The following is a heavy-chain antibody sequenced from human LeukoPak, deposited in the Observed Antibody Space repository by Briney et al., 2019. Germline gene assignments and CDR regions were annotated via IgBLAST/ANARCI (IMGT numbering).Heavy chain of an antibody. D-gene: IGHD2-2*01. Sequence: GGSLRLSCAASGFTFSTYAMSWVRQAPGKRLEWVSAISDSGGSTYYADSVKGRFTISRDNSKNTLYLQMNSLRAEDTAVYYCARDGVACSSTSCYQYYFDYWGQGTLVTVSS. CDR2: ISDSGGST. J-gene: IGHJ4*02. CDR3: ARDGVACSSTSCYQYYFDY. CDR1: GFTFSTYA. V-gene: IGHV3-23*01.